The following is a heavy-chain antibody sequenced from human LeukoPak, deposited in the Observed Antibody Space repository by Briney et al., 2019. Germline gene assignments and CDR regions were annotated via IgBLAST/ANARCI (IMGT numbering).Heavy chain of an antibody. Sequence: SETLSLTCTVSGYSISSGYYWGWIRPPPGKGLEWIGSIYHSGSTYYNPSLKSRVTISVDTSKNQFSLKLSSVTAADTAVYYCARVSGLVYYYYMDVWGKGTTVTVSS. CDR1: GYSISSGYY. CDR3: ARVSGLVYYYYMDV. V-gene: IGHV4-38-2*02. J-gene: IGHJ6*03. D-gene: IGHD1-26*01. CDR2: IYHSGST.